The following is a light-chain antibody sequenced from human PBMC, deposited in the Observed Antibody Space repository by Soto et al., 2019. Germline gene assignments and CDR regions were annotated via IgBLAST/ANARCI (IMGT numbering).Light chain of an antibody. CDR3: CSYTTSGTRV. Sequence: QSVLTQPRSVSGSPGQSVTISCTGTSSDVGGYNYVSWYQQHPGKAPKLMIYDVSKRPSGVPDRFSGSKSGNTASLTISGLQAEDEADYYCCSYTTSGTRVFGTGTKVTVL. CDR2: DVS. J-gene: IGLJ1*01. CDR1: SSDVGGYNY. V-gene: IGLV2-11*01.